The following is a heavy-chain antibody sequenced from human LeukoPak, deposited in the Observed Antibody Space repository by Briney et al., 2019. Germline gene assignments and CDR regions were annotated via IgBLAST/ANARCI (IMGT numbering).Heavy chain of an antibody. Sequence: VSFKGAGGTFSIYAISWVRQAPGQGREWMGGXXPIFGTANYAQKFQGRVTITAAESTSTAYMELSSLRSEDTAVYYCAREGDQLERRAHYYYGMDVWGKGTPVTVSS. J-gene: IGHJ6*04. CDR1: GGTFSIYA. CDR3: AREGDQLERRAHYYYGMDV. CDR2: XXPIFGTA. V-gene: IGHV1-69*01. D-gene: IGHD1-1*01.